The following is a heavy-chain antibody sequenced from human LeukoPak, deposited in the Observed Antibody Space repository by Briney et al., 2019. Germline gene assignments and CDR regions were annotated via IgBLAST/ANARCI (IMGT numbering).Heavy chain of an antibody. J-gene: IGHJ4*02. CDR2: IYSGGST. V-gene: IGHV3-53*01. CDR3: ARDQIDYGDDY. CDR1: GFTVSSNY. Sequence: GGSLRLSCAASGFTVSSNYMSWVRQAPGKGLEWVSVIYSGGSTYYADSVKDRFTISRDNSKNTLYLQMNSLRAEDTAVYYCARDQIDYGDDYWGQGTLVTVSS. D-gene: IGHD4-17*01.